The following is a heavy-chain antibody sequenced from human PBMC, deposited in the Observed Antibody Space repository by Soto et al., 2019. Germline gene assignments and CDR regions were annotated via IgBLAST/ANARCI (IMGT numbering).Heavy chain of an antibody. Sequence: QVQLVQSGAEVKKPGSSVKVSCKASGGTFSSYTISWVRQAPGQGLEWMGRIIPILGIANYAQKFQGRITHNADKSTSKAYMELSRLRSEDTTVYYCARDWATLGYCSGGSCRAYYYGMDVWGQGTTVTVSS. J-gene: IGHJ6*02. CDR3: ARDWATLGYCSGGSCRAYYYGMDV. V-gene: IGHV1-69*02. CDR1: GGTFSSYT. CDR2: IIPILGIA. D-gene: IGHD2-15*01.